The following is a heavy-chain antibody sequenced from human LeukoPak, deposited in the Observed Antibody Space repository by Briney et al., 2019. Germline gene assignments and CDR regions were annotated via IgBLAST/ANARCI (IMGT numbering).Heavy chain of an antibody. CDR3: AGGGEYFQH. V-gene: IGHV3-9*01. D-gene: IGHD3-16*01. Sequence: GGSLRLSCAASGFTFDDYAMHWVRQAPGKGLEWVSGISWNSYSINYADSVKGRFTISRDNAKNSLYLQMSSLTVEDTALYYCAGGGEYFQHWGQVTLVTVSS. CDR2: ISWNSYSI. CDR1: GFTFDDYA. J-gene: IGHJ1*01.